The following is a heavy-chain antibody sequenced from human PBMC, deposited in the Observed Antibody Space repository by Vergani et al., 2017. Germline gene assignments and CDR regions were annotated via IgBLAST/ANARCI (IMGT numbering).Heavy chain of an antibody. CDR3: ARDRYYLGSGSYPYFCDYVLDV. CDR1: GFTFSSYS. V-gene: IGHV3-21*01. Sequence: EVQLVEPGGGLVKRGGSLRLSCASSGFTFSSYSMNWVRQAPGKGLEWVSSICSNSIYIHYSDFLKGRFTISRETTKSSLYLQMNSLRAEDTGVYYCARDRYYLGSGSYPYFCDYVLDVWGQGTAVTVSS. D-gene: IGHD3-10*01. J-gene: IGHJ6*02. CDR2: ICSNSIYI.